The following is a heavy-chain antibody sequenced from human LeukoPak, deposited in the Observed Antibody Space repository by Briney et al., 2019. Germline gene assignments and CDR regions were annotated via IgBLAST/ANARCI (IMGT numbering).Heavy chain of an antibody. CDR2: INHRGSA. J-gene: IGHJ4*02. D-gene: IGHD6-13*01. CDR3: ARGSYKLRGSTWYRGFDY. CDR1: GGSFSGYY. Sequence: PSETLSLTCAVYGGSFSGYYWSWIRQPPGKGLEWIGEINHRGSANYNPSLKSRVTISVDTSKNQFSLKLSSVIAADTAVYYCARGSYKLRGSTWYRGFDYWGQGTLVTVSS. V-gene: IGHV4-34*01.